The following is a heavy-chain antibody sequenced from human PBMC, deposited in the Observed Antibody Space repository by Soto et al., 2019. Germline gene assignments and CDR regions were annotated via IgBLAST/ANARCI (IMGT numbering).Heavy chain of an antibody. CDR3: ARDSSRTKTVVVVAATPVH. CDR1: GYTFTSYG. CDR2: ISAYNGNT. V-gene: IGHV1-18*01. J-gene: IGHJ4*02. D-gene: IGHD2-15*01. Sequence: QVPLVQSGAEVKKPGASVKVYCKASGYTFTSYGISWVRQDPGQGLEWRGWISAYNGNTNYAQKLTGRVTMTTDTATRLYYMELRSRRSDDTAVYYCARDSSRTKTVVVVAATPVHWGQGTLVTVSS.